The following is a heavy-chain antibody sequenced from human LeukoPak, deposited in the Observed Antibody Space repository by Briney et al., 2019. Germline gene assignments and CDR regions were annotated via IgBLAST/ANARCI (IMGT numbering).Heavy chain of an antibody. CDR1: GFTFSNYG. V-gene: IGHV3-30*03. CDR2: ISHDGGNK. J-gene: IGHJ4*02. Sequence: GGSLRLSCAASGFTFSNYGMHWVRQAPGKGLEWVAVISHDGGNKYYADSVKGRFTISRDDSKNTLYLQMNSLRAEDTAVYYCARQNYDSSGYPYFDYWGQGTLVTVSS. CDR3: ARQNYDSSGYPYFDY. D-gene: IGHD3-22*01.